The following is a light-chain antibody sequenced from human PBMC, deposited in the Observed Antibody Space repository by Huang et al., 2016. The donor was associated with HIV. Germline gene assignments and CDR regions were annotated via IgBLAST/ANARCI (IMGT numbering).Light chain of an antibody. CDR2: AAS. V-gene: IGKV1-NL1*01. CDR1: QGISNS. CDR3: QQYYSTSHT. Sequence: DIQMTQSPSSLSASVGDRVTITCRASQGISNSLAWYQQKPVKAPKLLLYAASRLESGVPSMFSGSGSGTYYTLTISSLQPEDFATYYCQQYYSTSHTFGQGTKLEIK. J-gene: IGKJ2*01.